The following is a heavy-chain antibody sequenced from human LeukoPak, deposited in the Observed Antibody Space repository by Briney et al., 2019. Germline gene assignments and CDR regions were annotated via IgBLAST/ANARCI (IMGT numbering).Heavy chain of an antibody. V-gene: IGHV4-34*01. Sequence: SETLSLTCAVYGGSFSGYYWSWIRQPPGKGLEWIGEINHSGSTNYNPSLKSGVTISVDTSKNQFSLKLSSVTAADTAVYYCARVIHYYGSGSPFDYWGQGTLVTVSS. D-gene: IGHD3-10*01. CDR3: ARVIHYYGSGSPFDY. CDR1: GGSFSGYY. J-gene: IGHJ4*02. CDR2: INHSGST.